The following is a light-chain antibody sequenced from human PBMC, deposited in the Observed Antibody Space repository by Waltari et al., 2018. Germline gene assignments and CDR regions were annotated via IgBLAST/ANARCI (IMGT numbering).Light chain of an antibody. CDR3: QQRSNWPPIFT. Sequence: EIVFTQSPATLSLSPGERATLSCRASQSVGSYLAWYQQKPGQAPRLLIYDASKRATGTPARFSGSGSGTDFSLSISSLEPEDFGVYYCQQRSNWPPIFTFGPGTKVDIK. V-gene: IGKV3-11*01. CDR2: DAS. CDR1: QSVGSY. J-gene: IGKJ3*01.